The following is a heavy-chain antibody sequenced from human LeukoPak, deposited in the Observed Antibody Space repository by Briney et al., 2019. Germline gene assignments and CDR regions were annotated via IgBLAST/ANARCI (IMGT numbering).Heavy chain of an antibody. CDR2: FDPEGGEP. V-gene: IGHV1-24*01. Sequence: ASVKVSCKVSGYTLTELSMHWVRQAPGTGLEWMGGFDPEGGEPIYAQKFQGRVNMTEHTSTDTAYMELSSLRSEDTAVFFFKKKTAYDILTGYHRPFGYWGQGTLVTVSS. CDR3: KKKTAYDILTGYHRPFGY. CDR1: GYTLTELS. J-gene: IGHJ4*02. D-gene: IGHD3-9*01.